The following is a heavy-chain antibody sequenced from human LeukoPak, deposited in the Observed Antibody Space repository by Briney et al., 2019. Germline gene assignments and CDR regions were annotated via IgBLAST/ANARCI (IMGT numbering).Heavy chain of an antibody. CDR2: INHSGST. D-gene: IGHD3-16*01. Sequence: SETLSHTCAVYGGSFSYYYWSWIRQPPGKGLEWIGEINHSGSTNYNPSLKSRVTISVDTSKNQFSLKLSSVTAADTAVYYCARGLTHYDARAFRYWGQGTLVTVSS. J-gene: IGHJ4*02. CDR1: GGSFSYYY. V-gene: IGHV4-34*01. CDR3: ARGLTHYDARAFRY.